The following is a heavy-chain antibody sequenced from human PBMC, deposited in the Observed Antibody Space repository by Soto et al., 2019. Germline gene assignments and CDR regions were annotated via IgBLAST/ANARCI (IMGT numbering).Heavy chain of an antibody. J-gene: IGHJ4*02. V-gene: IGHV3-23*01. Sequence: EVQLLESGGGLVQPVGSLRLSCAASGFTFSSYAMRWVRQAPGKGLEWVSAISGSGDTTYYADSVKGRFTISRDNSKNTLYLQMNSLRAEDTAVYYCAILGSVSYYDYWGQGTLVTVSS. CDR1: GFTFSSYA. D-gene: IGHD2-8*02. CDR3: AILGSVSYYDY. CDR2: ISGSGDTT.